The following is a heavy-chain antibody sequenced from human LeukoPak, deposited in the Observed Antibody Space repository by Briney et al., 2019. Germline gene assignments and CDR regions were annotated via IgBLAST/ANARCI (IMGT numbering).Heavy chain of an antibody. J-gene: IGHJ4*02. CDR3: ARDRGPRTGFMVREAYDY. D-gene: IGHD3-10*01. CDR2: INTDGSIT. Sequence: GGSLRLSCAASGFTFTNFAMNWVRQAPGKGLVWVSRINTDGSITNYADSVKGRFSISRDNAKNTLYLQMSSLRAEDTAVYYCARDRGPRTGFMVREAYDYWGQGTLVTVSS. CDR1: GFTFTNFA. V-gene: IGHV3-74*01.